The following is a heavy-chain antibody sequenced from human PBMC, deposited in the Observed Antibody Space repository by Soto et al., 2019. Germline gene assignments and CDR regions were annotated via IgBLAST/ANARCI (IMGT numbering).Heavy chain of an antibody. V-gene: IGHV1-2*04. D-gene: IGHD2-15*01. J-gene: IGHJ6*02. CDR2: INPNSGGT. CDR1: GYTFTGYY. CDR3: ASGVKGVVAATEPLLYGMDV. Sequence: QVQLVQSGAEVKKPGASVKVSCKASGYTFTGYYMHWVRQAPGQGLEWMGWINPNSGGTNYAQKCQGWVTMTRDTSISTAYMELSRLRSDDTAVYYCASGVKGVVAATEPLLYGMDVWGQGTTVTVSS.